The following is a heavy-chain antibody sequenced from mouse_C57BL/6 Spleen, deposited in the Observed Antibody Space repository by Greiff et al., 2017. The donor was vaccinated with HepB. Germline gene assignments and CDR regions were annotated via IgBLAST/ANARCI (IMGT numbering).Heavy chain of an antibody. CDR1: GYTFTSYW. J-gene: IGHJ4*01. CDR3: ARDGYYGVDD. Sequence: LQQPGAELVRPGSSVKLSCKASGYTFTSYWMHWVKQRPIQGLEWIGNIDPSDSETHYNQKFKDKATLTVDKSSSTAYMQLSSLTSEDSAVYYCARDGYYGVDDWGQGTSVTVAS. V-gene: IGHV1-52*01. CDR2: IDPSDSET. D-gene: IGHD1-1*01.